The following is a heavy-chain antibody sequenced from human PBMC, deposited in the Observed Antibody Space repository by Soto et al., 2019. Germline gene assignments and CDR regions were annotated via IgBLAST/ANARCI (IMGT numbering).Heavy chain of an antibody. Sequence: ATVKVSCKASDYTFTSYGVSWVREAPGQGLEWMGWISAYNRNTNYAQKLQGRVTMTTDTSTRTAYMELRSLRSDDTAWYYIVRHIAASAVFHYWTQGTLVTVCS. CDR1: DYTFTSYG. D-gene: IGHD6-13*01. V-gene: IGHV1-18*01. J-gene: IGHJ4*02. CDR2: ISAYNRNT. CDR3: VRHIAASAVFHY.